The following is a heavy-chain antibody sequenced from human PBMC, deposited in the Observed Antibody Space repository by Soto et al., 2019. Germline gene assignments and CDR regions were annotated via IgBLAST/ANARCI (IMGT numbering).Heavy chain of an antibody. Sequence: GGSLRLSCAGSVFTFSTFDIHWVRQAPGKGLEWVSGIGTLSDTFYAASVQGRFTISRQNAKNSVYLQMNSLRAGDTAFYYCARGRSFSYDSTPPPMFDPWGQGTLVTVSS. CDR1: VFTFSTFD. J-gene: IGHJ5*02. V-gene: IGHV3-13*01. CDR2: IGTLSDT. CDR3: ARGRSFSYDSTPPPMFDP. D-gene: IGHD3-10*01.